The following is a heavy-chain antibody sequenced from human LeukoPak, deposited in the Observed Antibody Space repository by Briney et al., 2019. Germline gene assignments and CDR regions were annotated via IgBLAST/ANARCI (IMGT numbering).Heavy chain of an antibody. J-gene: IGHJ3*02. D-gene: IGHD3-22*01. CDR2: ISYDGSNK. CDR3: AKHPDYDYYDSSGYLDAFDI. Sequence: PGGSLRLSCAASGFTFSSYGMRWVRQAPGKGLEWVAVISYDGSNKYYADSVKGRFTISRDNSKNTLYRQMNSLRAEDTAVYYCAKHPDYDYYDSSGYLDAFDIWGQGTMVTVSS. V-gene: IGHV3-30*18. CDR1: GFTFSSYG.